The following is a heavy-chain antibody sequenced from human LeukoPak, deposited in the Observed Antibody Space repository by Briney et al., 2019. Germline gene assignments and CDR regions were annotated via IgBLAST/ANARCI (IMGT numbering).Heavy chain of an antibody. V-gene: IGHV4-59*08. Sequence: SETLSLTCTVSGGSISSYYWSWIRQPPGKGLEWIGYIYYSGSTNYNPSLKSRVTVSVDTSKNQFSLKLSSVTAADTAVYYCARQRSSWYDYWGQGTLVTVSS. CDR2: IYYSGST. CDR3: ARQRSSWYDY. D-gene: IGHD6-13*01. CDR1: GGSISSYY. J-gene: IGHJ4*02.